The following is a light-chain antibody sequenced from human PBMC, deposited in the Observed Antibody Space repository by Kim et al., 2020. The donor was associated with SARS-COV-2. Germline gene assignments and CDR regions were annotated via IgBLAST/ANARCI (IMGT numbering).Light chain of an antibody. CDR2: QVC. J-gene: IGKJ2*01. V-gene: IGKV2-30*01. CDR1: DSVADNDGITY. Sequence: RAGIYCMLRDSVADNDGITYLCRIQRKAGQAPWRQIGQVCTRDSAVPDRFSRSGTGTDVTLKVSRVEAEDVGIYYCMRSTRRPANSFGQGAKLEI. CDR3: MRSTRRPANS.